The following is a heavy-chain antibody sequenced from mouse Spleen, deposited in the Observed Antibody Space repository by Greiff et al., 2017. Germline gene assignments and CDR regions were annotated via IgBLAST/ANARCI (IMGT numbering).Heavy chain of an antibody. CDR3: ARWGFGMDY. CDR2: ISSGSSTI. CDR1: GFTFSSFG. J-gene: IGHJ4*01. V-gene: IGHV5-17*02. Sequence: EVMLVESGGGLVQPGGSRKLSCAASGFTFSSFGMHWVRQAPEKGLEWVAYISSGSSTIYYSATVKGRFTISRDKPKNTLFLQMTSLRSEETAMYYCARWGFGMDYWGRGTSVTVSS.